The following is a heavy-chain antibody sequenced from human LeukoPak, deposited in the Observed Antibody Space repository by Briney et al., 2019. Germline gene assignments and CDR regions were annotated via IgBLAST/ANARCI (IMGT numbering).Heavy chain of an antibody. V-gene: IGHV3-21*01. CDR2: ISSSSSYI. CDR3: ARDRSYYYYMDV. J-gene: IGHJ6*03. CDR1: GFTFSSYS. Sequence: GGSLRLSCAASGFTFSSYSMNWVRQAPGKGLEWVSSISSSSSYIYYADSVKGRFTISRDNAKNSPYLQMNSLRAEDTAVYYCARDRSYYYYMDVWGKGTTVTVSS.